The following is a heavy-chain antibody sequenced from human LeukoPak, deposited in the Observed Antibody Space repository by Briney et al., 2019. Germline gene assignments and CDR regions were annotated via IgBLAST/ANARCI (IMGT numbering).Heavy chain of an antibody. Sequence: ASVKVSCKASGYTFTGYYMHWVRQAPGQGLEWMGWINPNSGGTNYAQKFQGRVTMTRDTAISTAYMELSRLRSDDTAVYYCARVVKSPGYSSSWYSYWGQGTLVTVSS. CDR2: INPNSGGT. CDR3: ARVVKSPGYSSSWYSY. D-gene: IGHD6-13*01. CDR1: GYTFTGYY. V-gene: IGHV1-2*02. J-gene: IGHJ4*02.